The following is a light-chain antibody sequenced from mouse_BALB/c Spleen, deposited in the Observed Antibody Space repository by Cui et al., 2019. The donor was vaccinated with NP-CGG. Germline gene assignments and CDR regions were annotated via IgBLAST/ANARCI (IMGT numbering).Light chain of an antibody. Sequence: QAVVTQESALTTSPGETVPLTCRSSTGAVTTTNYANWVQKKPDHLFTGLIGGNKNRGPGFPARFSGSLIGDKAALTITGAKTGDGAIFFWAQWYSNHWVFGGGTKLTVL. CDR3: AQWYSNHWV. CDR1: TGAVTTTNY. J-gene: IGLJ1*01. CDR2: GNK. V-gene: IGLV1*01.